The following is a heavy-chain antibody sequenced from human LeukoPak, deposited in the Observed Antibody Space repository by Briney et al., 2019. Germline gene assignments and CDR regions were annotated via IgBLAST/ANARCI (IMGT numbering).Heavy chain of an antibody. D-gene: IGHD2-2*02. CDR2: ISAYNGNT. CDR3: ARDEGCSSTSCCTGGDYYYYYGMDV. V-gene: IGHV1-18*01. CDR1: GYTFTSYG. J-gene: IGHJ6*02. Sequence: ASVKVSCKASGYTFTSYGISWVRQAPGQGLEWMGWISAYNGNTNYAQKLQGRVTMTTDTSTSTAYMELRSLRSDDTAVYYCARDEGCSSTSCCTGGDYYYYYGMDVWGQGTTVTVSS.